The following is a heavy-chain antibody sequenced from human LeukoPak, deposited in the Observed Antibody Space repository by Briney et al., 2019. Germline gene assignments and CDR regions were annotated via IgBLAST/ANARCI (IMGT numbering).Heavy chain of an antibody. CDR2: ISAYNGNT. CDR3: ARSPIARVAATTPYYMDV. V-gene: IGHV1-18*01. CDR1: GYTFANYG. D-gene: IGHD6-19*01. J-gene: IGHJ6*03. Sequence: ASVKVSCKASGYTFANYGISWVRQAPGQGLEWVGWISAYNGNTNYAQKLQGRVTMTTDTSTSTGYMELRSLRSDDTALYYCARSPIARVAATTPYYMDVWGKGTTVTISS.